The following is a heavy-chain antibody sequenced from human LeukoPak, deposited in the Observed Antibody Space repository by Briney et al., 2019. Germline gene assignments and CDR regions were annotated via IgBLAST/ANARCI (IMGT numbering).Heavy chain of an antibody. CDR2: IYSGGST. CDR1: XFSVGSNY. Sequence: XAXSXFSVGSNYMTWVRQAPGKGLEWVSLIYSGGSTYYADSVKGRFTISRDNSKNTRYLKMNSLRAEDTAVYYCAGGXXXXXNTGGXXTXVTVSS. V-gene: IGHV3-66*01. CDR3: AGGXXXXXNT. J-gene: IGHJ1*01.